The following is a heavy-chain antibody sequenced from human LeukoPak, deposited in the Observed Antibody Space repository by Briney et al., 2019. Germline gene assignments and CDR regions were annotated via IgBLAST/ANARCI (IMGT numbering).Heavy chain of an antibody. J-gene: IGHJ4*02. CDR1: GRSVSSYY. CDR3: ARHGTISSESYFDY. D-gene: IGHD1-7*01. CDR2: IHNSSKT. V-gene: IGHV4-59*08. Sequence: ASETLSLTCSVSGRSVSSYYWSWIRQSPGKGLEWIGYIHNSSKTNYNPSLKSRVTGFVDASKNQVSLRLSSVTAADTAVYYCARHGTISSESYFDYWGQGALVTVSS.